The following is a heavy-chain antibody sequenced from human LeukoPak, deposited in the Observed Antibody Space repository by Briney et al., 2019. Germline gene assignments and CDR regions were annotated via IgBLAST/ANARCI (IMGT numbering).Heavy chain of an antibody. Sequence: ASVKVSCKVSGYTLTELSMHWVRQAPGKGLEWMGGFDPEDGETIYAQKSQGRVTMTEDTSTDTAYMELSSLRSEDTAVYYCACNYGDYADNFDYWGQGTLVTVSS. CDR2: FDPEDGET. CDR1: GYTLTELS. V-gene: IGHV1-24*01. CDR3: ACNYGDYADNFDY. J-gene: IGHJ4*02. D-gene: IGHD4-17*01.